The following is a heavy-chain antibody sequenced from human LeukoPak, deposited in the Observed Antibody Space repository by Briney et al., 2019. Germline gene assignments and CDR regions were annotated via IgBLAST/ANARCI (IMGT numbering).Heavy chain of an antibody. D-gene: IGHD5-12*01. CDR1: GGTFSSYA. CDR3: ARSYIVATTGYFDY. J-gene: IGHJ4*02. CDR2: IIPILGIA. Sequence: VKVSCKASGGTFSSYAISWVRQAPGQGLEWMGRIIPILGIANYAQKFQGRVTITADKSTSAAYMELSSLRSEDTAVYYCARSYIVATTGYFDYWGQGTLVTVSS. V-gene: IGHV1-69*04.